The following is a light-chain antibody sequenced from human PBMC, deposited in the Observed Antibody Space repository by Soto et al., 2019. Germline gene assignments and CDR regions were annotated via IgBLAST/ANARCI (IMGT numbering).Light chain of an antibody. CDR2: DAS. V-gene: IGKV1-5*01. J-gene: IGKJ4*01. Sequence: DIQMTQSPSTLSASVGDRVTITCRSSQSISSWLACYQQKPGKAPKLLIYDASSLESGVPSRFSGSGSDTEFTLTINNLQPDDFATYHCQQYNRYSLTFGGGTKVEIK. CDR1: QSISSW. CDR3: QQYNRYSLT.